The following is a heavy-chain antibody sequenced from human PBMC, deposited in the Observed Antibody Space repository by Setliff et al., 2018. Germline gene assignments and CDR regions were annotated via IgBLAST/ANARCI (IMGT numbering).Heavy chain of an antibody. J-gene: IGHJ4*02. V-gene: IGHV4-39*01. CDR2: IYYSGTA. Sequence: SETLSLTCTVSGGSISSSSYYWGWIRQPPGKGLEYIGSIYYSGTAYYNPSLKSRVTISVDTSKNQFSLQVTSVTATDTAVYYCARHEFVGGYYGSVTYRHFDYWGQGILVTVSS. CDR1: GGSISSSSYY. D-gene: IGHD3-10*01. CDR3: ARHEFVGGYYGSVTYRHFDY.